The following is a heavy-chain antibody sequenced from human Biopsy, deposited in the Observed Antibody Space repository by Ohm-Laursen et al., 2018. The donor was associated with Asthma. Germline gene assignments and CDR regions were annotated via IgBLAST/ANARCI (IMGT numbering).Heavy chain of an antibody. D-gene: IGHD6-19*01. J-gene: IGHJ4*02. Sequence: SLRLSRAASRFTYEMHWVRQAPGTGLEWVAVISYDGSSIYYADSVKGRFTISRDNSKNTLSLQMNSLTAEDTAVYYCAREGVAGTHIEDWGQGTLVTVSS. CDR3: AREGVAGTHIED. CDR1: RFTYE. CDR2: ISYDGSSI. V-gene: IGHV3-30-3*01.